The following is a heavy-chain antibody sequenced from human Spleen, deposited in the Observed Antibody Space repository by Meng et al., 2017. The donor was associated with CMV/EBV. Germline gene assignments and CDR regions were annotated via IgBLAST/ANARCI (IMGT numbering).Heavy chain of an antibody. V-gene: IGHV3-66*01. CDR1: GFTVSSNY. D-gene: IGHD6-19*01. Sequence: EVQLVESGGGLVQPGGSLRLSCAASGFTVSSNYMSWVRQAPGKGLEWVSVIYSGGSTYYADSVKGRFTISRDNSKNTLYLQMNSLRAEDTAVYYCAREGRAVAGYLYKRYFDYWGQGTLVTVSS. J-gene: IGHJ4*02. CDR2: IYSGGST. CDR3: AREGRAVAGYLYKRYFDY.